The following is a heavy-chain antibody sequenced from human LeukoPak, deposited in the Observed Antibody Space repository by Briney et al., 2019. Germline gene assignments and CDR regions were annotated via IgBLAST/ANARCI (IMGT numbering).Heavy chain of an antibody. J-gene: IGHJ4*02. Sequence: SVKVSCKASGGTFSSYAISWVRQAPGQGLEWMGRIIPILGIANYAQKFQGRVTITAGKSTSTAYMELSSLRSEDTAVYYCATRAWDYYDSSGYLVPFDYWGQGTLVTVSS. CDR1: GGTFSSYA. CDR3: ATRAWDYYDSSGYLVPFDY. CDR2: IIPILGIA. V-gene: IGHV1-69*04. D-gene: IGHD3-22*01.